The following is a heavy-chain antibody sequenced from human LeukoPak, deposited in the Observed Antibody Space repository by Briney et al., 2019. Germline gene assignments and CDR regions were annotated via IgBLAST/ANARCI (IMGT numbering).Heavy chain of an antibody. CDR2: ISGSGSST. CDR1: GFTFSNYA. D-gene: IGHD3/OR15-3a*01. V-gene: IGHV3-23*01. CDR3: AKSMGRWTGYHGY. Sequence: GGSLRLSCAASGFTFSNYAMTWVRQAPGKGLEWVSGISGSGSSTYYADSVKGRFTISRDNSKNTLYLQMNSLRAEDTAVYYCAKSMGRWTGYHGYWGQGTLVTVSS. J-gene: IGHJ4*02.